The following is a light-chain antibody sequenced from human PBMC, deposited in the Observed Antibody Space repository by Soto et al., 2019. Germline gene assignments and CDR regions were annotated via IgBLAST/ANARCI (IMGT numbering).Light chain of an antibody. CDR1: RFNIGRNT. CDR3: AAWDDSLSGVV. J-gene: IGLJ2*01. Sequence: QSVLTQPPSASGTPGQRVTISCSGSRFNIGRNTVNWYQQLPGSAPKLLIYSNNQRPSGVPDRFSGSRSGTSASLAISGLQSEDEADYYCAAWDDSLSGVVFGGGTKLTVL. CDR2: SNN. V-gene: IGLV1-44*01.